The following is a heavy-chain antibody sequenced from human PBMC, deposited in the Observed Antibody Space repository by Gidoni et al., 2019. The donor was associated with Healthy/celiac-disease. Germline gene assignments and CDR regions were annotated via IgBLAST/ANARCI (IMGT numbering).Heavy chain of an antibody. J-gene: IGHJ5*02. CDR2: IYYSGSS. V-gene: IGHV4-39*01. D-gene: IGHD4-4*01. CDR1: GDSISSSWYY. Sequence: HLQLQESGTGLVPHSETLSLICTVSGDSISSSWYYWDWIRKPPGKGLVWIASIYYSGSSYYNPPLKSRVTISVETSKNQFSMKLSAVTAANTAVYYCAGGYSNCPHWFDPWGQGTLVTVSS. CDR3: AGGYSNCPHWFDP.